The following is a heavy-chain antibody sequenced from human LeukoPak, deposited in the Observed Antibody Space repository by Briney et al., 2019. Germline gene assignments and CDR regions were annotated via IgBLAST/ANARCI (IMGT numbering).Heavy chain of an antibody. J-gene: IGHJ5*02. CDR3: ARGQRGYNWNDRWFDP. Sequence: PSETLSLTCAVYGGSFSGYYWSWIRQPPGKGLEWLGEINHSGSTNYNPSLKSRVTISVDTSKNQFSLKLSSVTAADTAVYYCARGQRGYNWNDRWFDPWGQGTLVTVSS. CDR2: INHSGST. V-gene: IGHV4-34*01. CDR1: GGSFSGYY. D-gene: IGHD1-20*01.